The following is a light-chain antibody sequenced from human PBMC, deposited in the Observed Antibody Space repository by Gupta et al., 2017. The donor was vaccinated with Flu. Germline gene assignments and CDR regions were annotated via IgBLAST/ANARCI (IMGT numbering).Light chain of an antibody. CDR2: GAS. Sequence: GTLYLSPGERATLSCRASQSLRNNYVAWYQQKPGQSPRLLIYGASSRATGIADRFGGSGSGTEFTLTISGLEAEDFAVYYCQQDDKSPLTFGGGTKVEIK. CDR1: QSLRNNY. V-gene: IGKV3-20*01. J-gene: IGKJ4*01. CDR3: QQDDKSPLT.